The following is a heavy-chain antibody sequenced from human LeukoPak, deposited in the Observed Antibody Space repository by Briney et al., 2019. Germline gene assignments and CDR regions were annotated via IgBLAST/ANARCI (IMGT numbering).Heavy chain of an antibody. CDR1: GLTFDDYA. CDR3: ARGPVTPASSGWYPRRDPSDKYYFDY. D-gene: IGHD6-19*01. J-gene: IGHJ4*02. CDR2: ITNDNYDT. V-gene: IGHV3-23*01. Sequence: PGGSLRLSCAVSGLTFDDYAMSWVRQAPEKGLEWVSSITNDNYDTFYADSVKGRFTIPRDESKNTLYLQMKSLRAEDTAVYYCARGPVTPASSGWYPRRDPSDKYYFDYWGQGTLVTVSS.